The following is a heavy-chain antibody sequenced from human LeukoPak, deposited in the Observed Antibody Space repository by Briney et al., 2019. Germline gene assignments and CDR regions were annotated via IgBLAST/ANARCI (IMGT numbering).Heavy chain of an antibody. CDR1: GGSFNGYY. D-gene: IGHD3-22*01. J-gene: IGHJ4*02. CDR3: ARLSRGIRNNYYDSSGGIDY. CDR2: INHSGST. Sequence: PSETLSLTCAVYGGSFNGYYWSWIRQPPGKGLEWIGEINHSGSTNYNPSLKSRVTISVDTSKNQFSLKLSSVTAADTAVYYCARLSRGIRNNYYDSSGGIDYWGQGTLVTVSS. V-gene: IGHV4-34*01.